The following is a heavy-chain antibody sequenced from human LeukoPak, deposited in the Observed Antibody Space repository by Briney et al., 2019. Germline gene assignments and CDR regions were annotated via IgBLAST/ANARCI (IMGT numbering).Heavy chain of an antibody. J-gene: IGHJ4*02. Sequence: PGGSLRLSCAASGLTFNNYWMSWVRQAPGKGREWVANIKQDGSEKYYVDSVKGRFTISRDNAKNSLYLQMNSLRAEDTAVYYCARDDNWNYDDYWGQGTLVTVSS. D-gene: IGHD1-20*01. CDR1: GLTFNNYW. CDR2: IKQDGSEK. V-gene: IGHV3-7*01. CDR3: ARDDNWNYDDY.